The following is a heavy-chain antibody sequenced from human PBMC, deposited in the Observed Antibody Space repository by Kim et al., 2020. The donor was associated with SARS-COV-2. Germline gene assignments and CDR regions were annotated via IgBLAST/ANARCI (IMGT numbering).Heavy chain of an antibody. D-gene: IGHD3-10*01. CDR2: IIPILGIA. V-gene: IGHV1-69*04. Sequence: SVKVSCKASGGTFSSYTISWVRQAPGQGLEWMGRIIPILGIANYAQKFQGRVTITADKSTSTAYMELSSLRSEDTAVYYCARDTDYGSGSYYNPMDVWGQGTTVTVSS. CDR1: GGTFSSYT. CDR3: ARDTDYGSGSYYNPMDV. J-gene: IGHJ6*02.